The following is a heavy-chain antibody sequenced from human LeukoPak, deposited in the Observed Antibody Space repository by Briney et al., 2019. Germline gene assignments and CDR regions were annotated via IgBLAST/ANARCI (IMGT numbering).Heavy chain of an antibody. J-gene: IGHJ4*02. V-gene: IGHV3-74*01. CDR1: GSTFSSYW. CDR3: ARQYSYDSSGYYPWDH. D-gene: IGHD3-22*01. CDR2: INSDGSST. Sequence: GGSLRLSCVASGSTFSSYWMHWVRQAPGKGLVWVSRINSDGSSTTYADSVKGRFTISRDNAEHTLYLQMNSLRAEDTAMYYCARQYSYDSSGYYPWDHWGQGTLVTVSS.